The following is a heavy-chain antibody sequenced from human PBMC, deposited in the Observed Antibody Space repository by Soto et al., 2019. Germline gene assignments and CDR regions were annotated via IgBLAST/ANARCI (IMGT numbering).Heavy chain of an antibody. D-gene: IGHD3-3*01. J-gene: IGHJ4*02. CDR1: GGSFSGYY. V-gene: IGHV4-34*01. Sequence: SETLSLTCAVYGGSFSGYYWSWIRQPPGKGLEWIGEINHSGSTNYNPSLKSRVTISVDTSKNQFSPKLSSVTAADTAVYYCARVKTFWSGYFPFDYWGQGTLVTVSS. CDR2: INHSGST. CDR3: ARVKTFWSGYFPFDY.